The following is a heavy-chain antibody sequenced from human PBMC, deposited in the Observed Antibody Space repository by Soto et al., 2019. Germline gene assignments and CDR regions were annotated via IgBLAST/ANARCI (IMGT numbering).Heavy chain of an antibody. Sequence: QVQLVQSGAEVKKPGSSVKVSCKASGGTFSSYTISWVRQAPGQGLEWMGRIIPILGIANYAQKFQGRVTITADKSTSTAYMELSSLRSEDTAVYYCARERDGYKCFDYWGQGTLVTVSS. CDR2: IIPILGIA. CDR3: ARERDGYKCFDY. J-gene: IGHJ4*02. CDR1: GGTFSSYT. V-gene: IGHV1-69*08. D-gene: IGHD5-12*01.